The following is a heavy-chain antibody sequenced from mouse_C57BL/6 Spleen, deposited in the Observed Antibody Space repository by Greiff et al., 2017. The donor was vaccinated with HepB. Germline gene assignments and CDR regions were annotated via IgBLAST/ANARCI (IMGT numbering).Heavy chain of an antibody. V-gene: IGHV3-6*01. CDR3: AREGYYGSSAGYYFDY. CDR2: ISYDGSN. J-gene: IGHJ2*01. CDR1: GYSITSGYY. Sequence: DVKLQESGPGLVKPSQSLSLTCSVTGYSITSGYYWNWIRQFPGNKLEWMGYISYDGSNNYNPSLKNRISITRDTSKNQFFLKLNSVTTEDTATYYCAREGYYGSSAGYYFDYWGQGTTLTVSS. D-gene: IGHD1-1*01.